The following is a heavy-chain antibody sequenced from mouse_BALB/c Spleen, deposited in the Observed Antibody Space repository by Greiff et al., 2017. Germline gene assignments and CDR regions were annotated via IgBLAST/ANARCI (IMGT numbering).Heavy chain of an antibody. J-gene: IGHJ4*01. CDR2: ISSGSSTI. Sequence: EVMLVESGGGLVQPGGSRKLSCAASGFTFSSFGMHWVRQAPEKGLEWVAYISSGSSTIYYADTVKGRFTISRDNPKNTLFLQMTSLRSEDTAMYYCARDGNYDGYAMDYWGQGTSVTVSS. CDR3: ARDGNYDGYAMDY. V-gene: IGHV5-17*02. D-gene: IGHD2-1*01. CDR1: GFTFSSFG.